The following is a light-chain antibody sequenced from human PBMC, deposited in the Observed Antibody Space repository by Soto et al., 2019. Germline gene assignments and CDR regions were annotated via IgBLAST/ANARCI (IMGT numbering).Light chain of an antibody. Sequence: EIVLTQSPATLSLSPGERATLSCRAGQGVSSYLAWYQQRPGQAPRLLIYDASNRATGIPARFSGSGSGTDFTLTISSLEPEDFAVYYCQQRSNWPPRLTFGGGTKVEIK. CDR3: QQRSNWPPRLT. CDR2: DAS. J-gene: IGKJ4*01. CDR1: QGVSSY. V-gene: IGKV3-11*01.